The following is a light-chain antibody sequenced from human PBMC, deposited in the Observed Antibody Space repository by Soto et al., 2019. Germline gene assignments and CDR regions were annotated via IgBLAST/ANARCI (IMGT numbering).Light chain of an antibody. CDR3: QQYHNLWT. CDR2: RAS. Sequence: ERVMTQSPATLSMSPGERATLSCTASHYVYSNVAWFQQRPGQAPRLLIYRASARATGTPARFSGSGSGTEFTLTTTSLQSEDFAVYYCQQYHNLWTFGQGTKVDIK. V-gene: IGKV3-15*01. CDR1: HYVYSN. J-gene: IGKJ1*01.